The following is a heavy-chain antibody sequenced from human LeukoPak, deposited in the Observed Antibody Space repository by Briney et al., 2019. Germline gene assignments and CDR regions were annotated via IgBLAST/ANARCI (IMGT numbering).Heavy chain of an antibody. J-gene: IGHJ4*02. CDR1: VFTFNGYS. CDR3: AREVSEGFDF. CDR2: FGTRSTSI. D-gene: IGHD3-22*01. V-gene: IGHV3-21*01. Sequence: GGSLRLSCTASVFTFNGYSMNWIRHAPGKGLEWVSSFGTRSTSIYHAGSVKGRFAISRDNAKNSLYLQMNSLRAEDTALYYCAREVSEGFDFWGQGTLVTVSS.